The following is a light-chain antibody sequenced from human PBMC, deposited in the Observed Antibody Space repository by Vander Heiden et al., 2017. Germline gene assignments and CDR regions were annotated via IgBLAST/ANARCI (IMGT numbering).Light chain of an antibody. CDR3: QQYDNLPFT. CDR2: DAS. Sequence: DIQMTQSPSSLSASVGDRVIITCQASQDISNYLKWYQQKPGKAPKLLIYDASKLETGVPSRFSGSGSGTDFTFTISSLRPEDIATYYCQQYDNLPFTFGQGTKLEI. V-gene: IGKV1-33*01. J-gene: IGKJ2*01. CDR1: QDISNY.